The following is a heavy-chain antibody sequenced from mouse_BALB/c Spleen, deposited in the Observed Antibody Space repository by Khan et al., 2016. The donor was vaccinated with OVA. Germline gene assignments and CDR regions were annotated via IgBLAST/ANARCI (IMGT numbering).Heavy chain of an antibody. CDR2: IDPSSDYT. J-gene: IGHJ3*01. CDR1: GYTFTTYW. Sequence: VQLQQSGAELAKPGASVKMSCKASGYTFTTYWIHWVKQRPGQGLEWIGYIDPSSDYTEYNQKFKDKDTLTTDKSSSTAYMQLSSLTSEDSAGYYCARRGLFGIFVYWGQGTLVTVSA. V-gene: IGHV1-7*01. D-gene: IGHD1-1*02. CDR3: ARRGLFGIFVY.